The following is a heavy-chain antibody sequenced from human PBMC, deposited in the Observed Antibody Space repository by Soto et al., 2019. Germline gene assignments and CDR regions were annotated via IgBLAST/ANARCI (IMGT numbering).Heavy chain of an antibody. D-gene: IGHD2-2*02. V-gene: IGHV3-21*01. J-gene: IGHJ5*02. CDR1: GFTFSSYS. Sequence: PGGSLRLSCAASGFTFSSYSMNWVRQAPGKGLEWVSSISSSSSYIYYGDSVKGRFTISRDNAKNSLYLQMNSLRAEDTAVYYCARGPNRQLLYRYNWFDPWGQGTLVTVSS. CDR3: ARGPNRQLLYRYNWFDP. CDR2: ISSSSSYI.